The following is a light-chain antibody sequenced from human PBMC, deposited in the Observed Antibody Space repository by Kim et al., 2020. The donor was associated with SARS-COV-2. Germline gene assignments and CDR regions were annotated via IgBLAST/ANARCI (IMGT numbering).Light chain of an antibody. Sequence: QSALTQPRSVSGSPGQSVIISCTGTSGDVGYYNYVSWYQQHPGKAPKLIIFDVDKRPSGVPDRFSGSKSGNTASLTVSGLQAEDEADYYCCLYAGSYTNAVFGGGTQLTVL. CDR1: SGDVGYYNY. J-gene: IGLJ7*01. V-gene: IGLV2-11*01. CDR2: DVD. CDR3: CLYAGSYTNAV.